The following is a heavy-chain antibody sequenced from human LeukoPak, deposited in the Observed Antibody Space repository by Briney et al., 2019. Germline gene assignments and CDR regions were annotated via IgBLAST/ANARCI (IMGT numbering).Heavy chain of an antibody. Sequence: PSETLSLTCAVYGGSFSGYYWSWIRQPPGKGLEWIGEINHSGSTNYNPSLKSRVTISVDTSKNQFSLKLSSVTAADTAVYYCARPKGYSYERWGQGTLVTVSS. CDR1: GGSFSGYY. D-gene: IGHD5-18*01. V-gene: IGHV4-34*01. CDR3: ARPKGYSYER. J-gene: IGHJ4*02. CDR2: INHSGST.